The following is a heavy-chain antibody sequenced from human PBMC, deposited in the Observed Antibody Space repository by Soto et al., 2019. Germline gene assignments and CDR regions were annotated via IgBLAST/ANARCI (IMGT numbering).Heavy chain of an antibody. J-gene: IGHJ6*02. CDR3: ARGRTGTTWYYYYGMDV. Sequence: GASVKVSCKASGGTFSSYAISWVRQAPGQGLEWMGGIIPIFGTANYAQKFQGRVTITADESTSTAYMELSSLRSEDTAVYYCARGRTGTTWYYYYGMDVWGQGTTVT. CDR1: GGTFSSYA. V-gene: IGHV1-69*13. CDR2: IIPIFGTA. D-gene: IGHD1-7*01.